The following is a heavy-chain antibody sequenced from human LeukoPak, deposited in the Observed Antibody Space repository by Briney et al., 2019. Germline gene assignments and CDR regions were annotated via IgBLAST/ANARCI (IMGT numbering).Heavy chain of an antibody. Sequence: GRSLRLSCAASGFTFSSYGMHWVRQAPGKGLEWVAVISYDGSNKYYADSVKGRFTISRDDLRNTLYLQMNSLRAEDTAVYYCARDVSGDYFDFWGQGTLVTVSS. CDR1: GFTFSSYG. D-gene: IGHD3-3*02. CDR2: ISYDGSNK. J-gene: IGHJ4*02. V-gene: IGHV3-30*03. CDR3: ARDVSGDYFDF.